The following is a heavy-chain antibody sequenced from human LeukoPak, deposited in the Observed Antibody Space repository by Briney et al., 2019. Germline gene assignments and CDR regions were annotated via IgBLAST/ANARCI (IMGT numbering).Heavy chain of an antibody. J-gene: IGHJ4*02. Sequence: PSETLSLTCTVSGGSISSGSYYWSWIRQPAGKGLEWIGRVYTSGSTNYNPSLKSRVTISVDPSKNQFSLKLSSVTAADTAVYYCARVEGSGSYYMWGGKYYFDYWGQGTLVTVSS. CDR3: ARVEGSGSYYMWGGKYYFDY. CDR2: VYTSGST. V-gene: IGHV4-61*02. CDR1: GGSISSGSYY. D-gene: IGHD3-10*01.